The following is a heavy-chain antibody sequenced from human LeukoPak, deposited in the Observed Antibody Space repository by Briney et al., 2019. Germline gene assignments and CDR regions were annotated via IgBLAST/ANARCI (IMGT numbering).Heavy chain of an antibody. J-gene: IGHJ4*02. V-gene: IGHV3-30-3*01. CDR2: ISYDGSNK. D-gene: IGHD6-13*01. Sequence: GRSLRLSCAASGFTFSSYAMHWVRQAPGKGLEWVAVISYDGSNKYYADSVKGRFTISRDNSKNTLYLQMNSLRAEDTAVYYCARDSSRHFDYWGQGTLVTVSS. CDR1: GFTFSSYA. CDR3: ARDSSRHFDY.